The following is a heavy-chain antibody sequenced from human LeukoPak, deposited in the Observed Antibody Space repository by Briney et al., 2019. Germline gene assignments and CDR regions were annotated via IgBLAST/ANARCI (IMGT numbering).Heavy chain of an antibody. D-gene: IGHD6-19*01. J-gene: IGHJ4*02. CDR1: GGSISSNSHY. CDR2: IYYSGNT. Sequence: SETLSLTCTVSGGSISSNSHYWGWIRQPPGKGLEWIGSIYYSGNTYYNPSLKSPVTISVDTSKNQFSLKLTSVTAADTAVYYCARHVAVADMWHFNCWGQGTLVTVSS. CDR3: ARHVAVADMWHFNC. V-gene: IGHV4-39*01.